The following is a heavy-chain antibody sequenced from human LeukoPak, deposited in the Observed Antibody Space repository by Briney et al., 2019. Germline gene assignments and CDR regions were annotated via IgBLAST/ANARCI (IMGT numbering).Heavy chain of an antibody. J-gene: IGHJ4*02. CDR3: ARDLLGSSWTMGY. Sequence: PGGPLRLSWAASGFTFSDYYMSWIRQAPGKGLEWVSYISSSGSTIYYADSVKGRFTISRDNAKNSLYLQMNSLRAEDTAVYYCARDLLGSSWTMGYWGQGTLVTVSS. CDR1: GFTFSDYY. V-gene: IGHV3-11*01. CDR2: ISSSGSTI. D-gene: IGHD6-13*01.